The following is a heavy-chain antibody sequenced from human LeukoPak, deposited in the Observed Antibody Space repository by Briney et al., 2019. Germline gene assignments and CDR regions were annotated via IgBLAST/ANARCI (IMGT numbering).Heavy chain of an antibody. CDR1: GYTFSHYG. D-gene: IGHD3-9*01. V-gene: IGHV1-18*01. J-gene: IGHJ3*02. CDR2: ISTYNGDT. CDR3: AREVAAYYDILTGYFDAFDI. Sequence: ASVKVSCKASGYTFSHYGITWVRQAPGHGLEWMGWISTYNGDTDYAQKLQGRVTMTTDTSTSTAYMELRSLRSDDTAVYYCAREVAAYYDILTGYFDAFDIWGQGTMVTVSS.